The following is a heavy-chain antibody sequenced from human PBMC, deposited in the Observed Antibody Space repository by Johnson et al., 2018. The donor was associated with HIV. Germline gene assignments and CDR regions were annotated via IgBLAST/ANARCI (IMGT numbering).Heavy chain of an antibody. D-gene: IGHD3-22*01. J-gene: IGHJ3*02. CDR2: ISSSGSTI. CDR1: GFTFSSYA. Sequence: VQLVESGGGVVQPGRSLRLSCAASGFTFSSYAMHWVRQAPGKGLEWVSYISSSGSTIYYADSVKGRFTISRDNSKNTLYLQMNSLRPEDTAVYYCARSSGYYGTDAFDIWGQGTMVTVSS. V-gene: IGHV3-48*01. CDR3: ARSSGYYGTDAFDI.